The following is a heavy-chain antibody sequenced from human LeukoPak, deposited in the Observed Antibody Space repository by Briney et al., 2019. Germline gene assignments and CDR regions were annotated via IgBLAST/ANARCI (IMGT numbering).Heavy chain of an antibody. CDR1: GYTFTSYY. CDR2: INPSGGST. CDR3: ARDPYYYDSSGYYRLWYFDY. V-gene: IGHV1-46*01. J-gene: IGHJ4*02. D-gene: IGHD3-22*01. Sequence: GASVKVSCKASGYTFTSYYMHWVRQAPGQGLEWMGIINPSGGSTSYAQKFQGRVTMTRDTSASTAYMELSSLRSEDTAVYYCARDPYYYDSSGYYRLWYFDYWGQGTLVTVSS.